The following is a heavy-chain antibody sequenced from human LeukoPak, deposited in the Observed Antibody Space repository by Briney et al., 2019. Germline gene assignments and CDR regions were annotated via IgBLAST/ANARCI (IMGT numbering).Heavy chain of an antibody. J-gene: IGHJ4*02. Sequence: ASVKVSCKASGYTFTSYAMNWVRQAPGQGLEWMGWINTNTGNPTYAQGFTGRFVFSLDTSVSTAYLQISSLKAEDTAVYYCARGNLLEYYDSSGYDPPHFDYWGQGTLVTVSS. D-gene: IGHD3-22*01. CDR1: GYTFTSYA. V-gene: IGHV7-4-1*02. CDR2: INTNTGNP. CDR3: ARGNLLEYYDSSGYDPPHFDY.